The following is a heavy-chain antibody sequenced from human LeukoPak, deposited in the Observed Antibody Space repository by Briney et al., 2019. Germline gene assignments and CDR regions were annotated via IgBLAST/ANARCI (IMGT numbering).Heavy chain of an antibody. Sequence: PSETLSLTCVVSGYSISIGYYWGWIRQPPGKGVEWGGSIYHSGSTYYNPSLKSRVTISVDTSKNQFSLKLSSVTAADTAVYYCARVVGVYYFDYWGQGTLVTVSS. V-gene: IGHV4-38-2*01. CDR1: GYSISIGYY. CDR2: IYHSGST. J-gene: IGHJ4*02. D-gene: IGHD5/OR15-5a*01. CDR3: ARVVGVYYFDY.